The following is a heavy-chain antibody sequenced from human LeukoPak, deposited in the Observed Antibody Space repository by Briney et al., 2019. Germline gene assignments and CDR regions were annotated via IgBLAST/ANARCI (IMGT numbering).Heavy chain of an antibody. D-gene: IGHD2-2*01. CDR3: ARTRYCSSTSCYSNYYYMDV. V-gene: IGHV5-51*01. Sequence: GESLKISCKGSGYSFTSYWIGWVRQMPGKGLEWMGIIYPGDSDTRYSPSFQGQVTISADKSIRTAYLQWSSLKASDTAMYYCARTRYCSSTSCYSNYYYMDVWGKGTTVTVSS. J-gene: IGHJ6*03. CDR1: GYSFTSYW. CDR2: IYPGDSDT.